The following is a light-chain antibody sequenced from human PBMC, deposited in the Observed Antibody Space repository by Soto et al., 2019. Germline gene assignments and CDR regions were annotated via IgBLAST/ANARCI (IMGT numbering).Light chain of an antibody. V-gene: IGKV3-20*01. CDR1: QSINSKS. Sequence: EIVLTQSPGTLSLSPGEGATVSCRVSQSINSKSLVWYQRKFGLAPRLLIYNTSSRATGIPDRFSGSGSGTDFTLTISSLQSEDFAVYYCQQYNNWPPTFCQGTKVDIK. J-gene: IGKJ1*01. CDR3: QQYNNWPPT. CDR2: NTS.